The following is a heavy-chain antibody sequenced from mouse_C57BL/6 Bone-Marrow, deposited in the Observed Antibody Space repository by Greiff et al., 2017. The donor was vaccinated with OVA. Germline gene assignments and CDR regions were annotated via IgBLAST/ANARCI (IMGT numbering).Heavy chain of an antibody. Sequence: VQLQQSGAELARPGASVKLSCKASGYTFTSYGISWVKQRTGQGLEWIGEIYPRSGNTYYNEKFKGKATLTADKSSSTAYMELRSLTSEDSAVYFCARYYYGSSYGFADWGQGTLVTVSA. CDR3: ARYYYGSSYGFAD. CDR2: IYPRSGNT. J-gene: IGHJ3*01. CDR1: GYTFTSYG. V-gene: IGHV1-81*01. D-gene: IGHD1-1*01.